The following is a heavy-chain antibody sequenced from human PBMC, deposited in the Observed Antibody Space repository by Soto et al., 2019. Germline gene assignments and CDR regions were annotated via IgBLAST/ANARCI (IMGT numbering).Heavy chain of an antibody. CDR3: ASENIVGSSPYYFDN. D-gene: IGHD6-13*01. J-gene: IGHJ4*02. V-gene: IGHV4-39*01. CDR1: GGSIRSRSYY. CDR2: IHDSGTT. Sequence: LSLTCTVSGGSIRSRSYYWGWVRQPPGKGLEWIGSIHDSGTTYYNPSLKSRVTISGDPSKSQFYLTLNSVTAADTAVYYCASENIVGSSPYYFDNWGQGALVTVSS.